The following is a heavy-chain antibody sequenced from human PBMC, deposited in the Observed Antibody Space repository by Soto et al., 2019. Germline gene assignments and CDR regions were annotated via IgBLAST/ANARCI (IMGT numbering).Heavy chain of an antibody. J-gene: IGHJ6*04. CDR3: ARPNSQPGYYFGMDV. D-gene: IGHD7-27*01. Sequence: GESLKISCNGSGYSFTSYWITWVRQMPGKDLEWMGRIDPSDSYTNYSPSFQGHVTISADKSSSTAYLHWSSLKASDTAIYYCARPNSQPGYYFGMDVWGEGMTVTVSA. CDR2: IDPSDSYT. CDR1: GYSFTSYW. V-gene: IGHV5-10-1*01.